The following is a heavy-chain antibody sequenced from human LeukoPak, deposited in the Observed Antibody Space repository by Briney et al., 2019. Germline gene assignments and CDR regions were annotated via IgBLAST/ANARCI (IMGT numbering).Heavy chain of an antibody. V-gene: IGHV1-58*01. J-gene: IGHJ4*02. D-gene: IGHD3-10*01. Sequence: SVKVSCKASGFTFTSSAVQWVRQARGQRLEWIGWIVVGSGNTNYAQKFQERVTITRDMSTSTAYMELSSLRSEDTAVYYCAAVSRPPFNMVRGADDYWGQGTLVTVSS. CDR3: AAVSRPPFNMVRGADDY. CDR1: GFTFTSSA. CDR2: IVVGSGNT.